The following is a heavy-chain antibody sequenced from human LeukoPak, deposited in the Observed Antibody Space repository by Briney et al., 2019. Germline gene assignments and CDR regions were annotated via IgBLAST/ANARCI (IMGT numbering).Heavy chain of an antibody. Sequence: PGGSLRLSCAASGFTFSSYWMTWVRQAPGKGLEWVANIKQDGSEKYYVDSVKGRFTISRDNAKNSLYLQMNSLRDEDTAVYYCARHAVPRYSSGWYTAWGQGTLVTVSS. CDR2: IKQDGSEK. CDR1: GFTFSSYW. D-gene: IGHD6-19*01. CDR3: ARHAVPRYSSGWYTA. J-gene: IGHJ4*02. V-gene: IGHV3-7*01.